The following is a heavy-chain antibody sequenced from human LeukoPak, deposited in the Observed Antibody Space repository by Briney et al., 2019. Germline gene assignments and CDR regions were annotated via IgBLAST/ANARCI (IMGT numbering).Heavy chain of an antibody. CDR3: ARQFDYYDSSGWFDS. Sequence: PSETLSLTCTVSGGSISSSSYYWGWIRQPPEKGLEWIARIHYSGSTYYNPSLRSRATISVDTSKNQFSLRLSSVTAADTVVYYCARQFDYYDSSGWFDSWGQGILVTVSS. CDR1: GGSISSSSYY. J-gene: IGHJ5*01. D-gene: IGHD3-22*01. CDR2: IHYSGST. V-gene: IGHV4-39*01.